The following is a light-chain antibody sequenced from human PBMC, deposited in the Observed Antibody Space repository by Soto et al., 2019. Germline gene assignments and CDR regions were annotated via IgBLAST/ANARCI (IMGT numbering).Light chain of an antibody. Sequence: EIVLAQSPGTLSFSPGERTTLSCRASQSVSSSYLAWYQQKPGQAPRLLIYGASSRATGIPDRFSGSGSGTDFTLTISRLEPEDFALYYCQQYGSSPLTFGGGTKVDIK. CDR3: QQYGSSPLT. J-gene: IGKJ4*01. V-gene: IGKV3-20*01. CDR2: GAS. CDR1: QSVSSSY.